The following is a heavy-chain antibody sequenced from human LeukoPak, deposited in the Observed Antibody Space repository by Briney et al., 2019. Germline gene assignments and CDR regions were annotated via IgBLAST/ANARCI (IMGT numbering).Heavy chain of an antibody. J-gene: IGHJ4*02. V-gene: IGHV4-34*01. Sequence: PSETLSLTCAVYGGSFSGYYWSWIRQPPGKGLEWIGETNHSGSTNYNPSLKSRVTISVDTSKNQFSLKLSSVTAADTAVYYCARGEWLRSWFGYWGQGTLVTVSS. CDR1: GGSFSGYY. CDR2: TNHSGST. CDR3: ARGEWLRSWFGY. D-gene: IGHD5-12*01.